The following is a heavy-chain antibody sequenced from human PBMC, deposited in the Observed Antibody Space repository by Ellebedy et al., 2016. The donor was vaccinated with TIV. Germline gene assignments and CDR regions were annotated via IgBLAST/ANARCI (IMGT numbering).Heavy chain of an antibody. J-gene: IGHJ6*02. Sequence: GGSLRLSCAASGFTFNFFAMSWVRQAPGKGLEWVSGVSGSGSSTDYADSVKGRFTISRDNSKNTVYLQMNSLRAEDTAVYYCARDLKCELRSEYCYYAMDVWGQGTTVTVS. CDR2: VSGSGSST. D-gene: IGHD1-7*01. CDR3: ARDLKCELRSEYCYYAMDV. V-gene: IGHV3-23*01. CDR1: GFTFNFFA.